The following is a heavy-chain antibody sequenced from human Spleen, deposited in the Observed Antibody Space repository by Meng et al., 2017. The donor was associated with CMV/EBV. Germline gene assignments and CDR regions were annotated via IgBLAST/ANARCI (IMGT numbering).Heavy chain of an antibody. CDR1: GGSFSGYY. Sequence: QVQLQQWGAGLLKPSETLSLTCAVYGGSFSGYYWSWIRQPPGKGLEWIGEINHSGSTDYNPSLKSRVTISVDTSKNQFSLKLSSVTAADTAVYYCARGRPYSNYAGWFDPWGQGTLVTVSS. V-gene: IGHV4-34*01. CDR2: INHSGST. D-gene: IGHD4-11*01. J-gene: IGHJ5*02. CDR3: ARGRPYSNYAGWFDP.